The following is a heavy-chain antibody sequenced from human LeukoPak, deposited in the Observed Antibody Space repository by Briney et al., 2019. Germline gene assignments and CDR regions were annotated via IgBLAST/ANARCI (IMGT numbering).Heavy chain of an antibody. Sequence: GGSLRLSCAASGFPFDDYAMHWVRQAPGKGLEWVSSMSSGSSYIDYADSVKGRFTISRDNVKNSLYLQMSSLRAEDTAVYYCARDRGAGSGWVFDYWGQGTLVTVSS. J-gene: IGHJ4*02. CDR3: ARDRGAGSGWVFDY. CDR2: MSSGSSYI. D-gene: IGHD6-19*01. V-gene: IGHV3-21*01. CDR1: GFPFDDYA.